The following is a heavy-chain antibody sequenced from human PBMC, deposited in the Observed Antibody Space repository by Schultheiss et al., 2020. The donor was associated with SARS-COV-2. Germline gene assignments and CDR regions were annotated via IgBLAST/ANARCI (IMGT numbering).Heavy chain of an antibody. J-gene: IGHJ4*02. V-gene: IGHV4-39*01. D-gene: IGHD1-14*01. Sequence: SETLSLTFTVSGGSVSSSSYYWGWIRQPPGKGLEWIGSIYYNGNTYYNPSLKSRVTISVDTSKKQFSLKLTSVTATDTAVYYCARRTFETDRPFDDWGQGILVTVSS. CDR2: IYYNGNT. CDR1: GGSVSSSSYY. CDR3: ARRTFETDRPFDD.